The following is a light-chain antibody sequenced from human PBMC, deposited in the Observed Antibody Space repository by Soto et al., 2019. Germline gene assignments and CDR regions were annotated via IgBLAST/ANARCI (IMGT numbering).Light chain of an antibody. CDR2: GAS. J-gene: IGKJ4*01. CDR1: QSVTSNY. V-gene: IGKV3-20*01. Sequence: EIVLTQSPATVSLSPGERATLSCRVSQSVTSNYIAWYQQKPGQAPRLLIYGASSRATGIPDRFSGSGSGTDFTLTISRLEPEDFAVYYCQQYDNSPLTFGGGTKVDIK. CDR3: QQYDNSPLT.